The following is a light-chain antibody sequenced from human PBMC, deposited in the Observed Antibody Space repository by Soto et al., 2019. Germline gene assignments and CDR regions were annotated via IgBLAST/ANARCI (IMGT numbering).Light chain of an antibody. J-gene: IGLJ3*02. CDR1: SGHSSYA. Sequence: QSVLTQSPSASASLGASVKLTCTLSSGHSSYAIAWHQQQPEKGPRYLMKLNNDGSHNKGDGIPDRFSGSSSGAERYLTISSLQSEDEADYYCQTWGTGFQVFGGGTKLTVL. CDR2: LNNDGSH. V-gene: IGLV4-69*01. CDR3: QTWGTGFQV.